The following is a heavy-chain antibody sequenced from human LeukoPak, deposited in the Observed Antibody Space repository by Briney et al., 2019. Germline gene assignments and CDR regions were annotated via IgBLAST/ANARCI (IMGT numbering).Heavy chain of an antibody. CDR1: GLSLSTSGVG. V-gene: IGHV2-5*01. D-gene: IGHD1-14*01. CDR3: APRRVGISFDY. J-gene: IGHJ4*02. CDR2: LYWNYAK. Sequence: ETGPTLVKPTQTLTLTCTSTGLSLSTSGVGVGWIRQPPGKALEWLALLYWNYAKRYSPSLESRLTITKDTSKNQVVLTITDMDPVETATYYCAPRRVGISFDYWGQGTLVTVSS.